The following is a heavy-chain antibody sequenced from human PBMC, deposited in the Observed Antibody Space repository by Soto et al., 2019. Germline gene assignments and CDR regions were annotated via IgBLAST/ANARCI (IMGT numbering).Heavy chain of an antibody. J-gene: IGHJ3*02. CDR3: ASYQQSYTFDI. D-gene: IGHD2-2*01. CDR1: GGSISSGGYY. V-gene: IGHV4-31*03. CDR2: IYYSGST. Sequence: PSETLSLTCTVSGGSISSGGYYWSWIRQHPGKGLEWIGYIYYSGSTYYNPSLKSRVTISVDTSKNQFSLKLSSVTAADTAAYYCASYQQSYTFDIWGQGTMVTVSS.